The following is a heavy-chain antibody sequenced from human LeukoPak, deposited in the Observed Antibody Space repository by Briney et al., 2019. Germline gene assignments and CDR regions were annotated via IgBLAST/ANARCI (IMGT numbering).Heavy chain of an antibody. CDR1: AFTFSNYA. CDR2: ISGSGGST. Sequence: GGSLRLSCAASAFTFSNYAMSWVRQAPGKGLEWVSFISGSGGSTYYAESVKGRFTISRDNSKNTLYLQINSLRAEDTAVYYCAKDRNSGWYSGYDYWGQGTPVTVSS. J-gene: IGHJ4*02. CDR3: AKDRNSGWYSGYDY. V-gene: IGHV3-23*01. D-gene: IGHD6-19*01.